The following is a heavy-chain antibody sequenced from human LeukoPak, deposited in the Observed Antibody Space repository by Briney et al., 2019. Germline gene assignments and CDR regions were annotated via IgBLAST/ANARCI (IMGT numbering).Heavy chain of an antibody. CDR1: GFTFSTYP. D-gene: IGHD6-6*01. Sequence: GGSLRLSCAASGFTFSTYPMSWVRQAPGKGLEWVSGITDNGGGTYYADSVRGRFTISRDNSKNTLYLQMNSLRAEDTAVYYCAKGSIAAPVDYWGQGTLVTVSS. V-gene: IGHV3-23*01. CDR2: ITDNGGGT. CDR3: AKGSIAAPVDY. J-gene: IGHJ4*02.